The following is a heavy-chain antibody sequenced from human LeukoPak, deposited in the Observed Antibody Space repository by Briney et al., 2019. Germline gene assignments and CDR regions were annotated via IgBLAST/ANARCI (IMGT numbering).Heavy chain of an antibody. V-gene: IGHV3-30*02. CDR1: GFTFSSYG. CDR3: ARELGGDNSGGMDV. D-gene: IGHD1-20*01. CDR2: IRYDGSNK. Sequence: GGSLRLSCAASGFTFSSYGMHWVRQAPGKGLEWVAFIRYDGSNKYYADSVKGRFTISRDNAKNTLYLQMNSLRAEDTAVYYCARELGGDNSGGMDVWGQGTTVTVSS. J-gene: IGHJ6*02.